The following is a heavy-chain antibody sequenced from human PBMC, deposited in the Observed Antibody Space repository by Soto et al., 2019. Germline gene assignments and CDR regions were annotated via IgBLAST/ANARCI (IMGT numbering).Heavy chain of an antibody. J-gene: IGHJ5*02. CDR2: IYYSGST. CDR3: ARVWDSSSWLQLRFDP. CDR1: GGSVSSGSYY. Sequence: QVQLQESGPGLVKPSETLSLTCTVSGGSVSSGSYYWSWIRQPPGKGLEWIGYIYYSGSTNYNPSLKSRVTISVDTSKNQFSLKLSSVTAADTAVYYCARVWDSSSWLQLRFDPWGQGTLVTVSS. D-gene: IGHD6-13*01. V-gene: IGHV4-61*01.